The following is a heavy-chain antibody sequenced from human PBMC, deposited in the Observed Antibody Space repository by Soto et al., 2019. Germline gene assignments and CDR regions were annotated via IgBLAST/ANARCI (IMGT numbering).Heavy chain of an antibody. D-gene: IGHD6-6*01. CDR2: IYYSGST. J-gene: IGHJ6*03. CDR1: GGSISSYY. CDR3: ARHKGSSAHMYV. V-gene: IGHV4-59*08. Sequence: SETLSLTCTVSGGSISSYYWSWIRQPPGKGLEWIGYIYYSGSTNYNPSLKSRVTISVDTSKNQFSLMLSSVTAADTALYYCARHKGSSAHMYVWGKGTKVTVSS.